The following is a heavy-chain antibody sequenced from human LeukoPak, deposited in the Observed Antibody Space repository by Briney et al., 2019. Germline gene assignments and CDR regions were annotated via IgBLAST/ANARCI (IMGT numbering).Heavy chain of an antibody. CDR1: GFTFSIYS. CDR3: AGDYDSSGYYLFGH. V-gene: IGHV3-21*01. CDR2: IGSSSNFI. Sequence: GGSLRLSCAASGFTFSIYSMNWGRQAPGKGLEWVSSIGSSSNFIYYADSVKGRFTISRDNAKNSLYLQMNSLRAEDTAVYYCAGDYDSSGYYLFGHWGQGTLVTVSS. D-gene: IGHD3-22*01. J-gene: IGHJ4*02.